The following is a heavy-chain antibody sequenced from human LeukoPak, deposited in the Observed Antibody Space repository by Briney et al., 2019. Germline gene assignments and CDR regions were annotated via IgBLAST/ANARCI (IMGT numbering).Heavy chain of an antibody. CDR2: ISGSAGST. CDR3: AKDLAYRSGWFLGAFDV. V-gene: IGHV3-23*01. J-gene: IGHJ3*01. CDR1: GLTFSNYA. Sequence: GGSLRLSCAASGLTFSNYAMSWVRQAPGKGLEWVSGISGSAGSTYYADSVKGRFSISRDNSKNTVYLQVNRLRAEDTAAYYCAKDLAYRSGWFLGAFDVWGQGTMVTVSS. D-gene: IGHD6-19*01.